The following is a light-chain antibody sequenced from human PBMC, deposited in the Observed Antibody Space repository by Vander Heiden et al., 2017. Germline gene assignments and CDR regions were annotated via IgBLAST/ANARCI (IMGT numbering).Light chain of an antibody. CDR3: QQCYSTPPT. CDR1: QSISSY. J-gene: IGKJ1*01. V-gene: IGKV1-39*01. CDR2: AAS. Sequence: DIQMTQSPASLSASLGDRVPIPCRASQSISSYLNWYQQKPGKAPKLLIYAASSLQSGVPSRFSGSGSGTDFTLTIRSLQPEDFATYYCQQCYSTPPTFGQGTKVEIK.